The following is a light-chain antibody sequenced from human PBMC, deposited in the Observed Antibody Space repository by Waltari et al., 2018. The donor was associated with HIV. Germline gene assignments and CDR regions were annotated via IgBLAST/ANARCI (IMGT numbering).Light chain of an antibody. CDR3: SSYVGSSTSWL. CDR2: DVT. J-gene: IGLJ3*02. Sequence: QSALTQPASVSGSPGQSIFISCTGPSDDVGYYNYVSWYQQHPGKVPKLVIYDVTSRPSGVSNRFSGSKSGNTASLTISGLRADDEADYYCSSYVGSSTSWLFGGGTKLTV. V-gene: IGLV2-14*03. CDR1: SDDVGYYNY.